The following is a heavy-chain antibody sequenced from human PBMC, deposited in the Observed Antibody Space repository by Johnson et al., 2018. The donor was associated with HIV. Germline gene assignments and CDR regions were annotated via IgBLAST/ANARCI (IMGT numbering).Heavy chain of an antibody. J-gene: IGHJ3*02. CDR1: RFTFSSYA. V-gene: IGHV3-64*01. Sequence: VQLVESGGGVVQPGRSLRLSCVASRFTFSSYALHWVRQAPGKGLEWVSAISSNGGSTYYANSVKGRFTISRDNSKNTRYLQMGSLKTEDTGVYYCTTMGGQWEQLGDAFDIWGQGTMVTVSS. CDR2: ISSNGGST. D-gene: IGHD1-26*01. CDR3: TTMGGQWEQLGDAFDI.